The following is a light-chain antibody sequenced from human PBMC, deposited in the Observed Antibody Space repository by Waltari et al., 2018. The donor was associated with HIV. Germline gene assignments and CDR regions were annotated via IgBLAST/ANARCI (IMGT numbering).Light chain of an antibody. Sequence: SYVLTQPPSVAVAPGQTARLPCGGNNIESKSVHWYQQKPGQAPVLVVYDDRDRPSGIPERFSGYNLGNTATLTVSRVEAGDQADYDCHLWDRDTDHEVLGTGTKVTGL. CDR2: DDR. V-gene: IGLV3-21*02. CDR3: HLWDRDTDHEV. J-gene: IGLJ1*01. CDR1: NIESKS.